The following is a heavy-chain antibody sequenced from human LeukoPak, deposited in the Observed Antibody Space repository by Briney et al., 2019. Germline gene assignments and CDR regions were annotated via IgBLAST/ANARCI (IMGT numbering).Heavy chain of an antibody. Sequence: SETLSLTCIVSGGSISSYYWSWIRQPPGKGLEWIGYMHYSGSTNYNPSLKSRVTLSVDTSKNEFSLKLSSVTAADTAVYYCARENILEWLGAIRFYYFDYWGQGTLVTVSS. J-gene: IGHJ4*02. CDR3: ARENILEWLGAIRFYYFDY. CDR2: MHYSGST. D-gene: IGHD3-3*01. CDR1: GGSISSYY. V-gene: IGHV4-59*01.